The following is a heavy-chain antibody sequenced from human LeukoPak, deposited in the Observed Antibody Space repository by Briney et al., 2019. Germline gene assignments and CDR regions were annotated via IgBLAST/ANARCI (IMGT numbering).Heavy chain of an antibody. J-gene: IGHJ5*02. CDR2: MNPNSGNT. CDR3: ARKPATGGTPPNWFDP. V-gene: IGHV1-8*03. Sequence: ASVKVSCKASGYTFTSYDINWVRQATGQGLEWMGWMNPNSGNTGYAQKFQGRVTITRNTSISTAYMELSSLRSEDTAVYYCARKPATGGTPPNWFDPWGQGTLVTVSS. D-gene: IGHD6-25*01. CDR1: GYTFTSYD.